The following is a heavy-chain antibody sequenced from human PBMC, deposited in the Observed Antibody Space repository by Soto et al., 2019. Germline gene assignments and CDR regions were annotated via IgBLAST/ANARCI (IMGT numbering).Heavy chain of an antibody. Sequence: QVHLVESGGGVVQPGRSLRLSCAASGFTFSSYGMHWVRQAPGKGLEWVAIISYDGSLKYYADSVKGRFTISRDNSKRALYLQMNRLRPEDTAVYYCTKDFKVSGSYYGSLNYYYGMDVWGQGTTVTVSS. CDR1: GFTFSSYG. J-gene: IGHJ6*02. D-gene: IGHD3-10*01. CDR3: TKDFKVSGSYYGSLNYYYGMDV. V-gene: IGHV3-30*18. CDR2: ISYDGSLK.